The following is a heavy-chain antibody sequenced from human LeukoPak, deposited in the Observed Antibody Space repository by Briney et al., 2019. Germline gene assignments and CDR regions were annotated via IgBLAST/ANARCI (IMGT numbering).Heavy chain of an antibody. CDR1: GFTFSSYG. Sequence: PGRSLRLSCAASGFTFSSYGMHWVRQAPGKGLEWVAVIWYDGSNKYYADSVKGRFTISRDNSKNTLYLQVDSLRAEDTAVYYCARAASEGYFDYWGQGTLVTVSS. CDR2: IWYDGSNK. CDR3: ARAASEGYFDY. J-gene: IGHJ4*02. V-gene: IGHV3-33*01.